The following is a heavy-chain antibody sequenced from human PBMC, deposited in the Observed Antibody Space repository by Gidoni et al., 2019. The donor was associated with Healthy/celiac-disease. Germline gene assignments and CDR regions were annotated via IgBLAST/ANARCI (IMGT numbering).Heavy chain of an antibody. CDR2: ISSSGRTI. D-gene: IGHD2-15*01. CDR1: GFTFSDYY. V-gene: IGHV3-11*04. CDR3: ARDLGLVVVAVDY. J-gene: IGHJ4*02. Sequence: QVQLVESGGGLVKPGGSVRLSCAAAGFTFSDYYMSWIRQAPGKGRGWVSYISSSGRTIYYPDSLKGRFTISRDNAKNSLYLQMNRLRAEDTAVYYCARDLGLVVVAVDYWGQGTLVTVSS.